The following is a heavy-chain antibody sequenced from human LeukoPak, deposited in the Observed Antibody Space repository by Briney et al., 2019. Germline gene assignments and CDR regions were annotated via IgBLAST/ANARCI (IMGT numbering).Heavy chain of an antibody. CDR1: GYTFTSYY. CDR3: ARAYYDSSGYSVYFDY. V-gene: IGHV1-46*01. Sequence: ASVKVSCKASGYTFTSYYMHWVRQAPGQGLEWMGIINPSGGSTSYAQKFQGRVTMTRDMSTSTVYMELGSLRSEDTAVYYCARAYYDSSGYSVYFDYWGQGTLVTVSS. D-gene: IGHD3-22*01. J-gene: IGHJ4*02. CDR2: INPSGGST.